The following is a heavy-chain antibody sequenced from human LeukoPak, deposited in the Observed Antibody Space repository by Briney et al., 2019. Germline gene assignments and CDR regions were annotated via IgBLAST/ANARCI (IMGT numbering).Heavy chain of an antibody. CDR2: IYISGST. D-gene: IGHD3-22*01. V-gene: IGHV4-4*07. J-gene: IGHJ4*02. CDR1: GGSISSYY. CDR3: ARGSALYDSSGYYFNYFDY. Sequence: PSETLSLTCTVSGGSISSYYWSWIRQPAGKGLEWIGRIYISGSTNYNPSLKSRVTISVDTSKNQFSLKLSSVTAADTAVYYCARGSALYDSSGYYFNYFDYWGQGTLVTVSS.